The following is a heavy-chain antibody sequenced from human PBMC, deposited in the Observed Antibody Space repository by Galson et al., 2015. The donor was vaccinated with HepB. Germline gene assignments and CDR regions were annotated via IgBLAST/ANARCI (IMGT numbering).Heavy chain of an antibody. CDR3: ATALHLLRYSSGWYGGWFDP. J-gene: IGHJ5*02. CDR2: FDPEDGET. D-gene: IGHD6-19*01. Sequence: SVKVSCKVSGYTLTELSMHWVRQAPGKGLELMGGFDPEDGETIYAQKFQGRVTMTEDTSTDTAYMELSSLRSEDTAVYYCATALHLLRYSSGWYGGWFDPWGQGTLVTVSS. CDR1: GYTLTELS. V-gene: IGHV1-24*01.